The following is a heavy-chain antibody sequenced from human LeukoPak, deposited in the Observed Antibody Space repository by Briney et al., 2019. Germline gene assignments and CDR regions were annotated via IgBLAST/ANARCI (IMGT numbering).Heavy chain of an antibody. J-gene: IGHJ6*02. CDR1: GFTFSSYS. CDR3: ARESMRFGGFLPPYFYYGMDV. V-gene: IGHV3-48*04. Sequence: GGSLRLSCAASGFTFSSYSMNWVRQAPGKGLEWVSYMSGSGDTSYYADSVKGRFTISRDNAKKSLYLQMNSLRADDTAVYYCARESMRFGGFLPPYFYYGMDVWGQGTTVTVSS. CDR2: MSGSGDTS. D-gene: IGHD3-10*01.